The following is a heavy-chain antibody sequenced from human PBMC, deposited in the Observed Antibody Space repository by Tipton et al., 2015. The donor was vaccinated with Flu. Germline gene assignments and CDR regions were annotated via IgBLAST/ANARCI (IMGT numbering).Heavy chain of an antibody. D-gene: IGHD3-10*01. CDR1: GGSISSRSYY. V-gene: IGHV4-39*01. J-gene: IGHJ4*02. CDR2: IYNSGST. Sequence: TLSLTCTVSGGSISSRSYYWGWIRQPPGKGLEWIGNIYNSGSTYYNPSLKSRVSISIDTSKNQFSLRLSSVTAADTAVFYCARHGNYDFLYWGQGTLVTVSS. CDR3: ARHGNYDFLY.